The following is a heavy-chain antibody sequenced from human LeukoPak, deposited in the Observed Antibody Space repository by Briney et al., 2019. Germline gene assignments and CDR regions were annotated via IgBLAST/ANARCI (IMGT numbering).Heavy chain of an antibody. V-gene: IGHV3-23*01. CDR1: GFTFNSYA. Sequence: GGSLRLSCAASGFTFNSYAMSWVRQAPGKGLEWVSAISPGGSDTYYADSVRGRFTISRDNSKNTLYLQMNSLRAEDTAVYYCATQDPYYYDSSGYSYFDYWGQGTLVTVSS. J-gene: IGHJ4*02. D-gene: IGHD3-22*01. CDR3: ATQDPYYYDSSGYSYFDY. CDR2: ISPGGSDT.